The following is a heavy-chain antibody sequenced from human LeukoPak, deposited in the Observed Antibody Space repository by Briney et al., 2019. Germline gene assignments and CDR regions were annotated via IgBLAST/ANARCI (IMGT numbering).Heavy chain of an antibody. Sequence: PSETLSLTCAVYGGSFSGYYWSWIRQPPGKGLEWIGEINHSGSTNYNPSLKSRVTISVDTSKNQFSLKPSSVTAADTAVYYCARVDGSGSFRLDYWGQGTLVTVSS. D-gene: IGHD3-10*01. CDR3: ARVDGSGSFRLDY. V-gene: IGHV4-34*01. CDR1: GGSFSGYY. CDR2: INHSGST. J-gene: IGHJ4*02.